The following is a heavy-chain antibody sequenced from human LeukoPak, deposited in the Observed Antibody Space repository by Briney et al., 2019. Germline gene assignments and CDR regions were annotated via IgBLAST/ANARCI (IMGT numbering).Heavy chain of an antibody. CDR2: IRSKANSYAT. J-gene: IGHJ5*02. CDR3: TRRYSSSSYNWFDP. Sequence: GGSLRLSCAASGFTFSGSAMHWVRQASGKGLEWVGRIRSKANSYATAYAASVKGRFTISRDDSKNTAYLQMNSLKTEDTAVYYCTRRYSSSSYNWFDPWGQGTLVTVSS. CDR1: GFTFSGSA. D-gene: IGHD6-13*01. V-gene: IGHV3-73*01.